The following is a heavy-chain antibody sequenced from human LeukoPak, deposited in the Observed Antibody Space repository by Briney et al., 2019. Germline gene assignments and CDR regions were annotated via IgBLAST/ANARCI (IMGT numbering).Heavy chain of an antibody. D-gene: IGHD4-11*01. V-gene: IGHV4-61*02. J-gene: IGHJ3*02. Sequence: PSETLSLTCTVSGGSISSGSYYWSWIRQPAGKGLEWIGRIYTSGSTNYNPSLKSRVTMSVDTSKNQFSLKLSSVTAADTAVYYCAREQTTEVAFDIWGQGTMVTVSS. CDR3: AREQTTEVAFDI. CDR2: IYTSGST. CDR1: GGSISSGSYY.